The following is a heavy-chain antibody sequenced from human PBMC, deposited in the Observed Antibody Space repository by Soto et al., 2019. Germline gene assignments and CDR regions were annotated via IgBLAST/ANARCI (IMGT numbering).Heavy chain of an antibody. CDR1: GFTFSSYS. Sequence: PGGSLRLSCAASGFTFSSYSMNWVRQAPGKGLEWVSYISSSSSYIYYADSVKGRFTISRDNAKNSLYLQMNSLRAEDTAVYYCARDRLNRFLFDYWGQGTLVTVSS. CDR3: ARDRLNRFLFDY. CDR2: ISSSSSYI. V-gene: IGHV3-21*05. J-gene: IGHJ4*02.